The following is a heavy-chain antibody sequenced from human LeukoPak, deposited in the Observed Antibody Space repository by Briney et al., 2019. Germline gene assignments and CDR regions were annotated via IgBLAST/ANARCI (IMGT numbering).Heavy chain of an antibody. CDR1: GYTFTGYY. CDR3: ARVELGLRYFDWLLYL. V-gene: IGHV1-2*02. CDR2: INPNSGGT. Sequence: ASVKVSCKASGYTFTGYYMHWVRQAPGQGLEWMGWINPNSGGTNYAQKFQGRVTMTRGTSISTAYMELSRLRSDDTAVYYCARVELGLRYFDWLLYLWGQGTLVTVSS. J-gene: IGHJ4*02. D-gene: IGHD3-9*01.